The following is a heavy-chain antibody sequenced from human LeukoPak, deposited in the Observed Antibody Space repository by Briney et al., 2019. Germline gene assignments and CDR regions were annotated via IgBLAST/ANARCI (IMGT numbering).Heavy chain of an antibody. CDR2: ISAYNGNT. D-gene: IGHD1-26*01. CDR3: ARGGGSYYP. Sequence: GASVKVSLKYSVYTFTSYGFSRVRLAPAQGNEWMGWISAYNGNTNYAQKLQGRVTMTTVTSTSTAYMELRSLRSDDTAVYYGARGGGSYYPWGQGTLVSVSS. V-gene: IGHV1-18*01. CDR1: VYTFTSYG. J-gene: IGHJ5*02.